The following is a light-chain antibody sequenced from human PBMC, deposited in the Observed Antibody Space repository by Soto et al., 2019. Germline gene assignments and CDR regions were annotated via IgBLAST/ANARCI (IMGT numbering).Light chain of an antibody. V-gene: IGLV2-14*01. CDR2: EVS. J-gene: IGLJ1*01. Sequence: QSALTQPASVSGSPGQSITISCTGTSSDVGGYNYVSWYQQHTGKAPKLMIYEVSNRPSGVSNRFSGSKSGNTASLTISGLQAEDEADYYCSSYTSRSTLDYVFGSGTKLTVL. CDR3: SSYTSRSTLDYV. CDR1: SSDVGGYNY.